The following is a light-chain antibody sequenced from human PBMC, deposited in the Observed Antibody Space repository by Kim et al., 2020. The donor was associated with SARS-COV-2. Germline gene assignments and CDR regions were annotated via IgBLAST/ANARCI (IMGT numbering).Light chain of an antibody. Sequence: GRSVTISCTGSSSNIGAHYDVHWYQQLPGTAPKLLIYADSNRPSGVPDRFSGSKSGTSASLAITGLQAEDEADYYCQSYYSSLSGVFGGGTQLTVL. CDR3: QSYYSSLSGV. CDR2: ADS. V-gene: IGLV1-40*01. J-gene: IGLJ3*02. CDR1: SSNIGAHYD.